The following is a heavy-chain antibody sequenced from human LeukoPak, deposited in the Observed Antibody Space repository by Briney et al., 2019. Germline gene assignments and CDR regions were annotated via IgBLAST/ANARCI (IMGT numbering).Heavy chain of an antibody. D-gene: IGHD2-2*01. CDR1: GASIRNYNNY. Sequence: SETLSLTCIVSGASIRNYNNYWGWIRQPPGKGLEWIGSVFYTGSTYYNPSLQSRITVSVDTSKNQFSLKLTSVTAADTAVYYCVRHHKYCSSTSCYKVGDPTDAFAIWGLGTMVIVSS. CDR2: VFYTGST. J-gene: IGHJ3*02. V-gene: IGHV4-39*01. CDR3: VRHHKYCSSTSCYKVGDPTDAFAI.